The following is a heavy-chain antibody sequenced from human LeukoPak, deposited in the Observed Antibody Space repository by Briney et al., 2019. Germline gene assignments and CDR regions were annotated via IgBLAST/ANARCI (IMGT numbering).Heavy chain of an antibody. D-gene: IGHD1-26*01. CDR3: ARSEGSWGSYFSN. J-gene: IGHJ4*02. CDR1: GGSISSYY. Sequence: PSETLSLTCTVSGGSISSYYWSWLRQPPGKGLEWIGYIYYSGSTNYNPSLKSRVTISVDTSKNQFSLKLSSVTAADTAVYYCARSEGSWGSYFSNWGQGTLVTVSS. CDR2: IYYSGST. V-gene: IGHV4-59*01.